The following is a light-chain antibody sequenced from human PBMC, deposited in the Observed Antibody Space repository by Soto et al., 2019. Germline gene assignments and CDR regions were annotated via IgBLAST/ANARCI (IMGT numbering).Light chain of an antibody. J-gene: IGKJ5*01. CDR3: QQSYRTPIT. V-gene: IGKV1-39*01. Sequence: IQISKYPSSLAASVVDRVPITCRASQGIRNDLGWYQQKPGKAPKLLIYAASSLQSGVPSRFSGSGSGTDFTLTLSSLQPEDFATYYCQQSYRTPITSGQGTRLAI. CDR2: AAS. CDR1: QGIRND.